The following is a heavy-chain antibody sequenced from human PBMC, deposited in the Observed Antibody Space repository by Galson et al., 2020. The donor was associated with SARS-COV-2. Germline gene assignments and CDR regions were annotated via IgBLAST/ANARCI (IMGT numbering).Heavy chain of an antibody. V-gene: IGHV6-1*01. D-gene: IGHD3-22*01. CDR1: GDSVSGNTAT. J-gene: IGHJ5*02. CDR3: ARSAYDKEWLDP. Sequence: SETLSLTCGISGDSVSGNTATWNWIRQSPSRGLEWLGRTYYRSTWHYVYAESVKHRIIIDPDTAKNQFTLHLQSVTPDDTAVYCCARSAYDKEWLDPWGQGTLVTVSS. CDR2: TYYRSTWHY.